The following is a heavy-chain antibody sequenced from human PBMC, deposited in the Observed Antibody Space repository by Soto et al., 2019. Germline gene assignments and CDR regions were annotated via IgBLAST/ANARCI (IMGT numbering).Heavy chain of an antibody. CDR2: TYIGGMT. V-gene: IGHV4-39*02. J-gene: IGHJ5*02. Sequence: SETLSLTCTVSGASFTDGSLFWGWIRQSPGKGVEWIASTYIGGMTYYNPSLRSRVTISVDTSKSHFSLRLNSVAAAGTAVYYCATARETFSPAGYYVNWFDPWGHGTLVTVCS. D-gene: IGHD3-22*01. CDR1: GASFTDGSLF. CDR3: ATARETFSPAGYYVNWFDP.